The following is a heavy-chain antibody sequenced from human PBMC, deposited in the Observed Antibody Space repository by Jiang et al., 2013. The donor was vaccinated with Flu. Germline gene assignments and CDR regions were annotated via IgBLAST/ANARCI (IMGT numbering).Heavy chain of an antibody. D-gene: IGHD2-2*01. CDR3: ARLARYCSSTSCPDDYYYYGMDV. CDR2: INPNSGGT. CDR1: GYTFTGYY. J-gene: IGHJ6*02. Sequence: SGAEVKKPGASVKVSCKASGYTFTGYYMHWVRQAPGQGLEWMGWINPNSGGTNYAQKFQGWVTMTRDTSISTAYMELSRLRSDDTAVYYCARLARYCSSTSCPDDYYYYGMDVWGQGTTVTVSS. V-gene: IGHV1-2*04.